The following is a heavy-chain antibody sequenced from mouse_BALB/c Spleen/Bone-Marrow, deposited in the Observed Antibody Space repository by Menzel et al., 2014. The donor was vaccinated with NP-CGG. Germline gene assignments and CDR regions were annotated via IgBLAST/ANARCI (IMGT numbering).Heavy chain of an antibody. V-gene: IGHV1-67*01. CDR1: GYTLTDCA. J-gene: IGHJ3*01. Sequence: QVQLQQSGPELVRPGVSVKISCKGSGYTLTDCAMHWVKPSHAKSLEWIGVISTYSGNTNYNQKFKGKATMTVDKSSSTAYMELARLTSEDSAIYYCARGSYYDPAWFAYWGQGTLVTVSA. CDR2: ISTYSGNT. CDR3: ARGSYYDPAWFAY. D-gene: IGHD2-4*01.